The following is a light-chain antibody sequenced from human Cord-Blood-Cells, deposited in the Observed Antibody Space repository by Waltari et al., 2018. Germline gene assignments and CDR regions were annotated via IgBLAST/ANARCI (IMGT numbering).Light chain of an antibody. CDR1: SSDVGGFHL. Sequence: QSALTQPASVSVSPGQSITISCTATSSDVGGFHLFSWYQQHPGKAPKLMIYEGSKRPSGVSNRFSGSKSGNTASLTISGLQAEDEADYYCCSYAGSSTWVFGGGTKLTVL. V-gene: IGLV2-23*01. CDR2: EGS. J-gene: IGLJ3*02. CDR3: CSYAGSSTWV.